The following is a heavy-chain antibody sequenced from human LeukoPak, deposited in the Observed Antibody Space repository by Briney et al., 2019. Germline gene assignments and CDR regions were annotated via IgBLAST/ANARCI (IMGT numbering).Heavy chain of an antibody. D-gene: IGHD2-2*01. CDR3: AKDHCSSTSCYWFDP. J-gene: IGHJ5*02. V-gene: IGHV1-8*01. CDR2: MNPNSGNT. CDR1: GYTFTSYD. Sequence: ASVKVSCKASGYTFTSYDINWVRQATGQGLEWMGWMNPNSGNTGYAQKFQGRVTMTRNTSISTAYMELSSLRSEDTAVYYCAKDHCSSTSCYWFDPWGQGTLVTVSS.